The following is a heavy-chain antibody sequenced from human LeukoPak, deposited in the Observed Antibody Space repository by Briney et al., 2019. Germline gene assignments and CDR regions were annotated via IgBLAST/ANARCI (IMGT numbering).Heavy chain of an antibody. Sequence: GGSLRLSCAASGFTFSSYAMSWVRQAPGKGLEWVSAISGSGGSTYYADSVKGRFTISRDNSKNTLYLQMNNLRAEDTAVYYCAKVGGSSTLWELPRFDYWGQGTLVTVSS. CDR2: ISGSGGST. CDR1: GFTFSSYA. D-gene: IGHD1-26*01. J-gene: IGHJ4*02. V-gene: IGHV3-23*01. CDR3: AKVGGSSTLWELPRFDY.